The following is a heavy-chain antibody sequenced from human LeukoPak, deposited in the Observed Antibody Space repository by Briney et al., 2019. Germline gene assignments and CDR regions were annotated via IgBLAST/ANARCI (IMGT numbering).Heavy chain of an antibody. CDR2: ISYDGSNK. V-gene: IGHV3-30*03. Sequence: PGGSLRLSCAASGFTFSSYGMHWVRQAPGKGLEWVAAISYDGSNKYYADSVKGRFTISRDNSKNTLYLQMNSLRAEDTAVYYCARDGDTVLTRGYYYYMDVWGKGTTVTVSS. CDR1: GFTFSSYG. D-gene: IGHD4-23*01. J-gene: IGHJ6*03. CDR3: ARDGDTVLTRGYYYYMDV.